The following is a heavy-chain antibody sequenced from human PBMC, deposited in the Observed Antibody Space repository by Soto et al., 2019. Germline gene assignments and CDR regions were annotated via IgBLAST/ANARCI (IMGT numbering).Heavy chain of an antibody. Sequence: PSETLSLTCAVYGGSFSGYYWSWIRQPPGKGLEWIGEINHSGSTNYNPSLKSRVTISVDTSKNQFSLKLSSVTAADTAVYYCARGGVEYQLLWTSWAPYYFDYWGQGTLVTVSS. V-gene: IGHV4-34*01. D-gene: IGHD2-2*01. CDR2: INHSGST. CDR1: GGSFSGYY. CDR3: ARGGVEYQLLWTSWAPYYFDY. J-gene: IGHJ4*02.